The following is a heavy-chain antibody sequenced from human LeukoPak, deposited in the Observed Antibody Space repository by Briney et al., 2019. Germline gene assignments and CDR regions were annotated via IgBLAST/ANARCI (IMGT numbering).Heavy chain of an antibody. Sequence: QSGGSLRLSCAASGFTFRSYAMSWVRQAPGKGLEWVSSVTGDGETTFYADSVKGRFSVSRDNSRNTLFLTMNSLRVEDTALYYCAKDYLGQLLMFDVWGQGTMVNVSS. CDR3: AKDYLGQLLMFDV. V-gene: IGHV3-23*01. CDR2: VTGDGETT. CDR1: GFTFRSYA. J-gene: IGHJ3*01. D-gene: IGHD3-16*01.